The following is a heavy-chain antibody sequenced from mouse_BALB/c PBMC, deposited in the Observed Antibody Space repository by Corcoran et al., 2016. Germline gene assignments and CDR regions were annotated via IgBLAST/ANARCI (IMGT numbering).Heavy chain of an antibody. CDR1: GYTVTNYG. CDR3: AREPRAMDY. CDR2: INTYTGEP. J-gene: IGHJ4*01. Sequence: QIKLVQSGHELKKPGETVKISCKASGYTVTNYGMNWVKQAPGKGLKWMGCINTYTGEPTYADDFKGRFAFSLETSAITAYLQINNLKNEDTATYFCAREPRAMDYWCQGTSVTVSS. V-gene: IGHV9-3-1*01.